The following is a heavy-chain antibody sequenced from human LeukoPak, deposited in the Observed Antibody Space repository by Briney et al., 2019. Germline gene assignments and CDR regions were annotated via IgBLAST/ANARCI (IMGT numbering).Heavy chain of an antibody. J-gene: IGHJ4*02. CDR1: GFTFSTYT. D-gene: IGHD6-13*01. V-gene: IGHV3-48*01. Sequence: GGSLRLSCAASGFTFSTYTMSWVRQAPGKGLEWVSYISSSSTIHYADSVKGRFTVSRDTSKNTLYLQMNSLRAEDTAVYYCAKHKLEQLAYFDYWGQGALVTVSS. CDR3: AKHKLEQLAYFDY. CDR2: ISSSSTI.